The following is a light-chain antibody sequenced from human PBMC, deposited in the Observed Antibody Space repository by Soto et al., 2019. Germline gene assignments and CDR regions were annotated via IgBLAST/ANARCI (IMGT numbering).Light chain of an antibody. J-gene: IGLJ1*01. CDR2: ASS. Sequence: QSVLTQPASVSGSPGQSITISCTFTSIDFGSYNYVSWYQQHPGKAPRLMIYASSNRPSGVSHRFSGSRSGNTASLTISGLQAEDEADYFCSSYTSGSTLYVFGSGTKVTVL. V-gene: IGLV2-14*01. CDR1: SIDFGSYNY. CDR3: SSYTSGSTLYV.